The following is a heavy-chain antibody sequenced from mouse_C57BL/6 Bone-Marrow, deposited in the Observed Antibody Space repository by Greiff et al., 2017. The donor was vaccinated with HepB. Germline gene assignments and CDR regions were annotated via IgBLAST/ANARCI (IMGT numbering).Heavy chain of an antibody. Sequence: VQLQQSGAELARPGASVKMSCKASGYTFTSYTMHWVKQRPGQGLEWIGYINPSSGYTKYNQKFKDKATLTADKSSSTDYMQLSSLTSEDSAVYYCARSTMVTTGPFDYWGRGTTLTVSS. CDR1: GYTFTSYT. V-gene: IGHV1-4*01. D-gene: IGHD2-2*01. J-gene: IGHJ2*01. CDR2: INPSSGYT. CDR3: ARSTMVTTGPFDY.